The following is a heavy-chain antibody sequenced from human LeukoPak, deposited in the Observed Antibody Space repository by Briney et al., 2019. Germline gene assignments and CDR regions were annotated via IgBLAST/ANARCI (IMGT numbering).Heavy chain of an antibody. D-gene: IGHD6-19*01. Sequence: GGSLRLSCAASGFTVSSNYMSWVRQAPGKGLEGVSVIYSGGSTYYADSVKGGFTISRDNSKNTLYLQMNSLRAEDTAVYYCAREPSSSGWPLGAFDIWGQGTMVTVSS. CDR2: IYSGGST. CDR1: GFTVSSNY. V-gene: IGHV3-66*01. CDR3: AREPSSSGWPLGAFDI. J-gene: IGHJ3*02.